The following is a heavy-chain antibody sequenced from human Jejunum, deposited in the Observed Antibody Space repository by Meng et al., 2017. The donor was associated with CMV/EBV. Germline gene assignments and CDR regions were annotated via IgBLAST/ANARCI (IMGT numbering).Heavy chain of an antibody. CDR2: INSNDSTK. CDR3: AREIRPIDY. J-gene: IGHJ4*02. V-gene: IGHV3-11*01. D-gene: IGHD3-10*01. Sequence: LSCAASGFTFSDSYMSWIRQAPGKGLEWISYINSNDSTKYYADYVKGQFTISRDNAKNSLYLQRNSLRADDTAVYYCAREIRPIDYWGQGTLVTVSS. CDR1: GFTFSDSY.